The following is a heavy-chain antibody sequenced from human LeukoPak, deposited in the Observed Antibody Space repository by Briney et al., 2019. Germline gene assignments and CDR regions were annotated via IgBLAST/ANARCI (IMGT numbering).Heavy chain of an antibody. CDR1: GFTFSTYA. V-gene: IGHV3-30*04. D-gene: IGHD3-22*01. CDR3: ARDAWGNFQQDYYDSSGILDY. J-gene: IGHJ4*02. CDR2: ISYDGSNQ. Sequence: GRSLRLSCAASGFTFSTYAMHWVRQAPGKGLEWVAVISYDGSNQYYADSLKGRFTISRDNSKNTLYLQMNSLRAEDTAVYYCARDAWGNFQQDYYDSSGILDYWGQGTLVTVSS.